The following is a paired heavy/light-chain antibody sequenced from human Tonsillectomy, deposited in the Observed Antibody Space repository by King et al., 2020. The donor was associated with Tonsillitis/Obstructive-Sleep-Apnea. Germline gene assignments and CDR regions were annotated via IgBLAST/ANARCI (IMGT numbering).Light chain of an antibody. CDR2: DVT. CDR3: CSYAGGYTYV. V-gene: IGLV2-11*01. J-gene: IGLJ1*01. CDR1: SSDVGYYNY. Sequence: QSALTQPRSVSGSPGQSVTISCTGTSSDVGYYNYVSWYQQHPGKAPKLMIYDVTKRPSGVPDRFSGSKSGNTASLTISGLQAEDEADYYCCSYAGGYTYVFGSATKVTVL.
Heavy chain of an antibody. V-gene: IGHV3-30*04. CDR2: ISYDGTNK. CDR1: GFTFSSYA. CDR3: ARDGGGSGWPRDYFDH. J-gene: IGHJ4*02. Sequence: QVQLVESGGGVVQPGRSLRLSCAASGFTFSSYAMHWVRQTPGKGLEWVAVISYDGTNKYYADSVRGRFTISRDNSKNTLYLQMNSLRPEDTAVYYCARDGGGSGWPRDYFDHWGQGTLVTVSS. D-gene: IGHD6-19*01.